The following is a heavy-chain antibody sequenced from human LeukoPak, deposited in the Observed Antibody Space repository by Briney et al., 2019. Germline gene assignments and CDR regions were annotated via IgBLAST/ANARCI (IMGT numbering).Heavy chain of an antibody. J-gene: IGHJ4*02. Sequence: GGSLRLSCAASGFSFSNYGMSWVRQAPGKGLEWVSAISPSGGSTYSADSVKGRFTFSRDNSKNTLYLQMSTLRAEDTAVYYCARHLGYCSDGNCYFDYWGQGTLVTVSS. V-gene: IGHV3-23*01. CDR1: GFSFSNYG. D-gene: IGHD2-15*01. CDR2: ISPSGGST. CDR3: ARHLGYCSDGNCYFDY.